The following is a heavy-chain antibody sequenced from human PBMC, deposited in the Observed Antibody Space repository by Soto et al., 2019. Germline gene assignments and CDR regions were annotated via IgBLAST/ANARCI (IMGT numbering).Heavy chain of an antibody. D-gene: IGHD6-13*01. Sequence: QLQLQESGPGLMKPSETLSLTCTVSGGSISSRTYYWGWIRQPPGKGLEWIGTIYYNGSTSYNPSLKSRVTIFVDTSKNKFSLKLSSVTAADTAVYYCARQTGYDSRPRRDWFDPWGQGTLVTVSS. CDR3: ARQTGYDSRPRRDWFDP. J-gene: IGHJ5*02. CDR2: IYYNGST. V-gene: IGHV4-39*01. CDR1: GGSISSRTYY.